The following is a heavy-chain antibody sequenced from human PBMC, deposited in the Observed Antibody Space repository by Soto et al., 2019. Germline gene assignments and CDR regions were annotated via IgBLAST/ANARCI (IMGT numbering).Heavy chain of an antibody. CDR3: ARVTPGNNLYFFSGLDV. Sequence: GGSLRLSCVASGFTFDTYGIHWVRQAPGKGLQWVALISYEGSNTYYADSVRGRFTISRDNSKNTLYLQINALRPEDTGVYYCARVTPGNNLYFFSGLDVWGQGTSVTVSS. J-gene: IGHJ6*02. CDR1: GFTFDTYG. CDR2: ISYEGSNT. V-gene: IGHV3-30-3*01. D-gene: IGHD1-1*01.